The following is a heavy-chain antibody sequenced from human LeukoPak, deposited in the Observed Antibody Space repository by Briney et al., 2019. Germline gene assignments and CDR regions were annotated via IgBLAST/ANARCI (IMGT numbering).Heavy chain of an antibody. J-gene: IGHJ4*02. CDR1: GYTFTGYY. V-gene: IGHV1-2*02. CDR2: INPKSGGT. Sequence: EASVKVSCEASGYTFTGYYMHWVRQAPGQGLEWMGWINPKSGGTNYAQKFQGRVTMTRDTSISTAYMELSRLRFDDTAVYYCASGSSFDSSGRGFDYWGQGTLVTVSS. D-gene: IGHD3-22*01. CDR3: ASGSSFDSSGRGFDY.